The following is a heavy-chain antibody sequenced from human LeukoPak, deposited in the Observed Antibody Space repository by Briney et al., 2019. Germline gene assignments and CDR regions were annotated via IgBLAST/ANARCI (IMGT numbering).Heavy chain of an antibody. CDR3: ARDQGDGYSSSWYDY. Sequence: PSETLSLTCTVSGGSISSYYWSWIRQSPGTGLEWIGYISYSGSTNYNPSVKSRVTISLDTPKKQFSLKLASVTAADTAVYYCARDQGDGYSSSWYDYWGQGTLVTVSS. CDR1: GGSISSYY. J-gene: IGHJ4*02. CDR2: ISYSGST. V-gene: IGHV4-59*12. D-gene: IGHD6-13*01.